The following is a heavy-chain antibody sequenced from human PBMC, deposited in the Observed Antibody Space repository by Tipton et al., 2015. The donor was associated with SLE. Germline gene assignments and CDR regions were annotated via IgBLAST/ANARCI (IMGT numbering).Heavy chain of an antibody. CDR3: ARENDDNDY. J-gene: IGHJ4*02. CDR2: IIGDGNTK. V-gene: IGHV3-7*01. CDR1: GFSLDNYA. D-gene: IGHD1-1*01. Sequence: GSLRLSCSASGFSLDNYAMCWVRQAPGKGLEWVATIIGDGNTKWYVDSVKGRFTISRDNAKNSLYLQMDSLRDEDTAVYYCARENDDNDYWGQGTLVTVSS.